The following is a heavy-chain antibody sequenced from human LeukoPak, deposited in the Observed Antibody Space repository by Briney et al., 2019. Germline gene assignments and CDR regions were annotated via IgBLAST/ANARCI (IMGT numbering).Heavy chain of an antibody. CDR2: MSYDGNSK. D-gene: IGHD2-8*01. CDR3: ARGNNGALDI. Sequence: GGSLRLSCAASGFTFSSYGMHWVRQAPGKGLEWVAVMSYDGNSKEYVDSVKGRFTISRDSAENSLYLQMNSLRAEDTAVYYCARGNNGALDIWGQGTTVTVSS. J-gene: IGHJ3*02. CDR1: GFTFSSYG. V-gene: IGHV3-30*03.